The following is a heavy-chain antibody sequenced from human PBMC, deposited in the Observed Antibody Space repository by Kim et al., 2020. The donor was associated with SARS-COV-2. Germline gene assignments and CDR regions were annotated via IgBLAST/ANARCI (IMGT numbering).Heavy chain of an antibody. CDR3: ARANGVYDLYSYYGLDV. Sequence: ASVKVSCKASGYTFTSHYIHWVRQAPGQGLEWMGIINPSGGSTTYAQEFQGRDTMTRDTTTRTVYMELSSLQSEDTAVYYCARANGVYDLYSYYGLDVWGQGPTVTVSS. CDR2: INPSGGST. D-gene: IGHD5-12*01. CDR1: GYTFTSHY. J-gene: IGHJ6*02. V-gene: IGHV1-46*03.